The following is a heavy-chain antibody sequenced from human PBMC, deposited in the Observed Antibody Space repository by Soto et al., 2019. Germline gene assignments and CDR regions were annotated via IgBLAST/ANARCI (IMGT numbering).Heavy chain of an antibody. D-gene: IGHD3-10*01. V-gene: IGHV4-31*03. Sequence: SETLSLTCTVSGGSISSGGYYWSWIRQHPGKGLEWIGYIYYSRSTYYNPSLKSRVTISVDTSKNQFSLKLSSVTAADTAVYXCATGIGEPYYMDVWGKGTTVTVSS. J-gene: IGHJ6*03. CDR1: GGSISSGGYY. CDR2: IYYSRST. CDR3: ATGIGEPYYMDV.